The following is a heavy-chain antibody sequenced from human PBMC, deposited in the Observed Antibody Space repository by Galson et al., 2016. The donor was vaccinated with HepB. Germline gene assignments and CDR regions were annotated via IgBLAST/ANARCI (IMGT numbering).Heavy chain of an antibody. V-gene: IGHV3-30*04. CDR1: GFTFSSYA. Sequence: SLRLSCAASGFTFSSYAMHWVRQAPGKGLEWVAVISYDGSNKYYADSVKGRFTISRDNSKNTLYLQMNSLRAEETAVYYCARENGGDGYYYYGMDVWGQGTTVTVSS. CDR2: ISYDGSNK. CDR3: ARENGGDGYYYYGMDV. J-gene: IGHJ6*02. D-gene: IGHD2-21*02.